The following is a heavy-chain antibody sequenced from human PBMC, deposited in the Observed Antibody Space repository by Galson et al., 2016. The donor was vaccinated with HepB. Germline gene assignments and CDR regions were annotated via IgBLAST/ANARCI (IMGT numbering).Heavy chain of an antibody. V-gene: IGHV3-9*01. Sequence: SLRLSCAGSGFTFDDYAMHWVRQAPGKGPEWVSGISWNSGTKDYADSVKGRFAISRDNAKSSLYLQMTSLRVEDTAVYYCLNGARLYDYGSAYWGQGTLVIVSS. CDR1: GFTFDDYA. J-gene: IGHJ4*02. D-gene: IGHD3-16*01. CDR3: LNGARLYDYGSAY. CDR2: ISWNSGTK.